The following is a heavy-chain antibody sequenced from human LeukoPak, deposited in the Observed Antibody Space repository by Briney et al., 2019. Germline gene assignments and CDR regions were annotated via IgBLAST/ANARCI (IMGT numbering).Heavy chain of an antibody. CDR3: ARHSRGPAAGPAFDY. CDR2: IYYSGST. D-gene: IGHD6-13*01. CDR1: GVSISSSTYY. V-gene: IGHV4-39*01. Sequence: PSETLSLTCTVSGVSISSSTYYWGWVRQPPGKGLEWIVSIYYSGSTYYNPSLKSRVTISVDTSKNQFSLSSVTAADTAVYYCARHSRGPAAGPAFDYWGQGTLVTVSA. J-gene: IGHJ4*02.